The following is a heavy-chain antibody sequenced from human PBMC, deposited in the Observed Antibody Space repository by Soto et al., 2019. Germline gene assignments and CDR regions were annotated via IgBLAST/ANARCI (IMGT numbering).Heavy chain of an antibody. CDR3: ARGYYDYVWGSYRTYYFDY. J-gene: IGHJ4*02. V-gene: IGHV1-18*01. CDR1: GYTFTSYG. D-gene: IGHD3-16*02. Sequence: GGLVKVSCKASGYTFTSYGISWVRQAPGQGLEWMGWISAHNGNTNYAQKLQGRVTMTTDTSTSTAYMELRSLRSDDTTVYYCARGYYDYVWGSYRTYYFDYRGQGTLVTVSS. CDR2: ISAHNGNT.